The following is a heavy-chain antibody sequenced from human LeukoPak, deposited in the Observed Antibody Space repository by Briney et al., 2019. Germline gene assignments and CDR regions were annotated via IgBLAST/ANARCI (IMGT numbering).Heavy chain of an antibody. Sequence: PGGSLRLSCAASGFTFSSYAMSWVRQAPGKGLEWVSAISGSGGSTYYADSVKGRFTISRDNSKNTLYLQMNSLRAEDTAVYYCAKGKNYYGSSDCFDYWGQGALVTVSS. D-gene: IGHD3-10*01. CDR1: GFTFSSYA. J-gene: IGHJ4*02. V-gene: IGHV3-23*01. CDR3: AKGKNYYGSSDCFDY. CDR2: ISGSGGST.